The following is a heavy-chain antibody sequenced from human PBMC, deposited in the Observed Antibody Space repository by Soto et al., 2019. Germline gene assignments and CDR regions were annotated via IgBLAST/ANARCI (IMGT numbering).Heavy chain of an antibody. CDR1: GFTVSSYS. V-gene: IGHV3-21*01. CDR2: ISSSSSYI. D-gene: IGHD3-16*01. Sequence: PGGSLRLSCAASGFTVSSYSMNWVRQAPGKGLEWVSSISSSSSYIYYADSVKGRFTISRDNAKNSLYLQMNSLRAEDTAVYYCARDLSLIPGLTDHRSNYYYYGMDVRGQGTTVTVSS. J-gene: IGHJ6*02. CDR3: ARDLSLIPGLTDHRSNYYYYGMDV.